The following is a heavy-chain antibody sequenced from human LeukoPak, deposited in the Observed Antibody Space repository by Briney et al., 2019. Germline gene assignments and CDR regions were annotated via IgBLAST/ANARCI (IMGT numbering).Heavy chain of an antibody. V-gene: IGHV3-30*18. CDR1: GFIFSNYG. CDR3: AKDRYSSSFDY. D-gene: IGHD6-13*01. J-gene: IGHJ4*02. CDR2: ISYDGSNK. Sequence: GGSLRLSCAASGFIFSNYGMHWVRQAPGKGLEWVAVISYDGSNKYYADSVKGRFTISRDNSKNTLYLHMNSLRPEDTAVYYCAKDRYSSSFDYWGQGTLVTVSS.